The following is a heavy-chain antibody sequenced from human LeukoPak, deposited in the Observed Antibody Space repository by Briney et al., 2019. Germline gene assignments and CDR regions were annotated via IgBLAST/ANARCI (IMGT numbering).Heavy chain of an antibody. Sequence: GGSLRLSCAASEFSVGSNYMTWVRQAPGKGLEWVAVMSYVGSNKYYADSVKGRFTISRDNAKNSLYLQMNSLRAEDTAVYYCARDRVGDYYGSGSPNWFDPWGQGTLVTVSS. J-gene: IGHJ5*02. V-gene: IGHV3-30*03. CDR2: MSYVGSNK. CDR3: ARDRVGDYYGSGSPNWFDP. CDR1: EFSVGSNY. D-gene: IGHD3-10*01.